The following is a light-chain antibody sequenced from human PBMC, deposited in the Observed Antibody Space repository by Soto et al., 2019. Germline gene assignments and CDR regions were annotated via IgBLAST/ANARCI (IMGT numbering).Light chain of an antibody. CDR2: DVS. V-gene: IGLV2-14*03. CDR3: SSYTSTSTL. Sequence: QSALTQPASVSGSPGQSITISCTGASSDVGGYNFVSWFQHHPGKAPKLMIYDVSSRPSGVSNRFSGSKSGNTASLTISGLQAEHEADYYCSSYTSTSTLFGGGTKLTVL. J-gene: IGLJ2*01. CDR1: SSDVGGYNF.